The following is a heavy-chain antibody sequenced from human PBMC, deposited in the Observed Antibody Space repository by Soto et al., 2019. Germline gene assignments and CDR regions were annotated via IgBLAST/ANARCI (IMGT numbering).Heavy chain of an antibody. CDR2: IYYLGST. CDR1: GGCMIEYF. J-gene: IGHJ4*02. Sequence: SETLSLTCIASGGCMIEYFWSWSRQAPGKGLEWIGYIYYLGSTDYNPSLKSRVTISVDTSKRQFSLRLTSVTAADTGVYYCARDGYDGSGSPYPAYWAPGTQANLSS. CDR3: ARDGYDGSGSPYPAY. D-gene: IGHD3-10*01. V-gene: IGHV4-59*01.